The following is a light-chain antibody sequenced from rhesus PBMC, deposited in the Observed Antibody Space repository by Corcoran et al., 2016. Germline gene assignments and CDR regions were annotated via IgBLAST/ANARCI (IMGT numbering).Light chain of an antibody. J-gene: IGKJ1*01. CDR3: LQYSSSPWT. Sequence: DIQMTQSPSSLSASVGDTVTITCRASQSISSWLDWYQQKPGKAPKLLYYKASSLQSGVPSRFSGSGSGTDFTLPISSLQPEDFATYYCLQYSSSPWTFGQGTKVEIK. CDR1: QSISSW. CDR2: KAS. V-gene: IGKV1-22*01.